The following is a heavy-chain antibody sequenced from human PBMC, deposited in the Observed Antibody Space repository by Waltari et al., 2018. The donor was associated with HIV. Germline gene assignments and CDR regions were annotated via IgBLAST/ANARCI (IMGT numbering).Heavy chain of an antibody. CDR3: TTGTNYYDSSRRTGIFDY. CDR1: GFTFSNAW. V-gene: IGHV3-15*01. D-gene: IGHD3-22*01. CDR2: IKSKTDGGTT. J-gene: IGHJ4*02. Sequence: EVQLVESGGGLVKPGGSLRLSCAASGFTFSNAWMSWVRQAPGKGLEWVGRIKSKTDGGTTDYAAPVKGRFTISRDDSKNTLYLQMNSLKTEDTAVYYCTTGTNYYDSSRRTGIFDYWGQGTLVTVSS.